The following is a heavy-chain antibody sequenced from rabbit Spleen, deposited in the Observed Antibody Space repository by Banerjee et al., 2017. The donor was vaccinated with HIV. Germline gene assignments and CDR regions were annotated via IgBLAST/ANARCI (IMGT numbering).Heavy chain of an antibody. D-gene: IGHD3-1*01. CDR1: GFTLSSYY. CDR2: IDPVFGIT. J-gene: IGHJ4*01. Sequence: HLKESGGGLVQPGGSLKLSCTASGFTLSSYYMNWVRQVPGKGLEWIGYIDPVFGITYCANWVNGRFTISSHNAQNTLFLQLNSLTAADTATYFCARDLASVVGWNFNLWGPGTLVTV. CDR3: ARDLASVVGWNFNL. V-gene: IGHV1S7*01.